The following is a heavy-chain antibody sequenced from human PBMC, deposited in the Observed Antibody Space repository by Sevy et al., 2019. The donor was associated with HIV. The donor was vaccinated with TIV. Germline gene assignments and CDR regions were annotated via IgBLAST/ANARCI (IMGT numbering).Heavy chain of an antibody. V-gene: IGHV1-18*01. CDR1: GYTFTSYG. CDR2: ISAYNGNT. J-gene: IGHJ3*02. Sequence: ASVKVSCKASGYTFTSYGISWVRQAPGQGLEWMGWISAYNGNTNYAQKLQGRVTMTTDTSTSTAYMELRSLRSDDTALYYCARSYGDYQDDAFDIWGQGTMVTVSS. D-gene: IGHD4-17*01. CDR3: ARSYGDYQDDAFDI.